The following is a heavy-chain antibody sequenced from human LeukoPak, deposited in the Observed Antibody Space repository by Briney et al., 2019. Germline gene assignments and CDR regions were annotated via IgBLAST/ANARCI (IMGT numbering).Heavy chain of an antibody. V-gene: IGHV4-30-4*08. D-gene: IGHD2-21*01. CDR3: ARGGGDFDY. CDR2: IFYSGST. Sequence: SETLSLTCTVSGDSVRSGDYYWSWIRQPPGKGLEWIGYIFYSGSTYYNPSLKSRVTISVDTSKNQFSLKLSAVTAADTAVYYCARGGGDFDYWGQGTLVTVSS. CDR1: GDSVRSGDYY. J-gene: IGHJ4*02.